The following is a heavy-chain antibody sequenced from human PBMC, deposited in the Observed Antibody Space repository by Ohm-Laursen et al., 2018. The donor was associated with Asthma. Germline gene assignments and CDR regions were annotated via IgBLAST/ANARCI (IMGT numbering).Heavy chain of an antibody. V-gene: IGHV3-33*01. Sequence: SLRLSCTAAGFTFSSYGMHWVRQAPGKGLEWVAVIWYDGSNKYYADSVKGRFTISRDNSKNTLYLQMNSLRAEDTAVYYCARESRGYSYGYFDYWGQGTLVTVSS. CDR1: GFTFSSYG. D-gene: IGHD5-18*01. CDR3: ARESRGYSYGYFDY. CDR2: IWYDGSNK. J-gene: IGHJ4*02.